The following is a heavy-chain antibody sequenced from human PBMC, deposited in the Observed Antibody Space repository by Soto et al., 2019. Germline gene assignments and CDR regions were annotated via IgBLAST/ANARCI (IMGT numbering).Heavy chain of an antibody. Sequence: SETLSLTCTVSGGSISSGPYSWGWIRQPPGKGLEWIGEINHSGSTNYNPSLKSRVTISVDTSKNQFSLKLSSVTAVDTAVYYCAVSSSSWTHYFDYWGQGTLVTVSS. D-gene: IGHD6-13*01. CDR3: AVSSSSWTHYFDY. V-gene: IGHV4-39*07. J-gene: IGHJ4*02. CDR2: INHSGST. CDR1: GGSISSGPYS.